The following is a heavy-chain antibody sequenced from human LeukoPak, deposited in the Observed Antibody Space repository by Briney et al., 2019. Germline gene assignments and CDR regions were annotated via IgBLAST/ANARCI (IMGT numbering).Heavy chain of an antibody. J-gene: IGHJ4*02. D-gene: IGHD6-19*01. CDR3: ARDRIKPRLPIHTIAVAGTCGY. CDR2: ISAYNGNK. CDR1: GGTFSSYA. V-gene: IGHV1-18*01. Sequence: ASVKVSCKASGGTFSSYAISWVRQAPGQGLEWMGWISAYNGNKNYAQKLQGRVTMTTDTSTSTAYMELRSLRSDDTAVYYCARDRIKPRLPIHTIAVAGTCGYWGQGTLVTVSS.